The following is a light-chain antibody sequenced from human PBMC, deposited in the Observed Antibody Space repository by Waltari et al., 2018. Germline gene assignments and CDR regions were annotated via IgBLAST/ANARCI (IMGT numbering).Light chain of an antibody. Sequence: EILLTPSPADPSFAPGESATLSSRASQSVGTYLAWYQQRPGQSPRLLIYDASYRATGIPARFSGSGSETDFTLTISSLQPEDFAVYYCQQRRNWPLTFGGGTRVQI. J-gene: IGKJ4*01. CDR2: DAS. CDR1: QSVGTY. CDR3: QQRRNWPLT. V-gene: IGKV3-11*01.